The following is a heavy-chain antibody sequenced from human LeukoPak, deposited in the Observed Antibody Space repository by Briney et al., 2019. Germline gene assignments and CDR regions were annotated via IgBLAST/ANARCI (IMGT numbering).Heavy chain of an antibody. V-gene: IGHV5-51*01. CDR3: ARQALGYCSDGTCYADY. D-gene: IGHD2-15*01. CDR1: GYPFTTYW. CDR2: IYPGDSDT. Sequence: GESLKISCKGSGYPFTTYWIGWVRQMPGKGLEWMGIIYPGDSDTRYSPSFQGQVTISADKSITTAYLQWSSLRASDTAMYYCARQALGYCSDGTCYADYWGQGTLVTVSS. J-gene: IGHJ4*02.